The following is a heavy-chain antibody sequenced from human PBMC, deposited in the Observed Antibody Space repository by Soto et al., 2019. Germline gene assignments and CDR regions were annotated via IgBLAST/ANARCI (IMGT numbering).Heavy chain of an antibody. D-gene: IGHD3-10*01. V-gene: IGHV3-48*01. J-gene: IGHJ3*02. CDR2: ISSSSSTI. CDR1: GFTFSSYS. Sequence: EVQLVESGGGLVQPGGSLRLSCAASGFTFSSYSMNWVRQAPGKGLEWVSYISSSSSTIYYADSVKGRFTISGDNAKNSLYLQMNSLRAEDTAVYYCAREGRVAFDIWGQGTMVTVSS. CDR3: AREGRVAFDI.